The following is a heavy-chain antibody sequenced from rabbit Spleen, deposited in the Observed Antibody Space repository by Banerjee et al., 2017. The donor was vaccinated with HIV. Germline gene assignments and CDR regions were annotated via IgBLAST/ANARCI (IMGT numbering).Heavy chain of an antibody. CDR2: IDTGGRDFT. CDR1: GFDFSAYTF. D-gene: IGHD1-1*01. J-gene: IGHJ6*01. CDR3: ARDTSSSFSSYGMDL. Sequence: QEQLVESGGDLVQPGASLTLTCTASGFDFSAYTFMCWVRQAPGKGLEWIACIDTGGRDFTYYATWAKGRFTISKTSSTTVTLQMTSLTVADTATYFCARDTSSSFSSYGMDLWGQGTLVTVS. V-gene: IGHV1S45*01.